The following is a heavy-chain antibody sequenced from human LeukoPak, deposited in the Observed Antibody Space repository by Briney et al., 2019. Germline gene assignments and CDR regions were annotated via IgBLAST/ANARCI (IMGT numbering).Heavy chain of an antibody. D-gene: IGHD6-6*01. Sequence: PSETLSLTCTVSGGSINSGSYYWSWIRQPAGKGLEWIGRIYTSGSTNYNPSLKSRVIISVDTSKNQFSLKLSSVTAADTAVYYCAGGYSSSYNWFDPWGQGTLVTVSS. V-gene: IGHV4-61*02. CDR3: AGGYSSSYNWFDP. J-gene: IGHJ5*02. CDR2: IYTSGST. CDR1: GGSINSGSYY.